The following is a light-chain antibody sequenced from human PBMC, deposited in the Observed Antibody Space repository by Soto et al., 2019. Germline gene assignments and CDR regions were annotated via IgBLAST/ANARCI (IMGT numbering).Light chain of an antibody. CDR1: SSDVGGYNY. Sequence: SVLTQPGSVSGSPGQSITISCNGTSSDVGGYNYVSWYQHHPGKAPKLIIYDVSNRPSGVSIRFSGSKSDNTASLTISGLQPEDEADYHCSSYTTSNTRQIVFGTGTKVTVL. CDR3: SSYTTSNTRQIV. J-gene: IGLJ1*01. CDR2: DVS. V-gene: IGLV2-14*03.